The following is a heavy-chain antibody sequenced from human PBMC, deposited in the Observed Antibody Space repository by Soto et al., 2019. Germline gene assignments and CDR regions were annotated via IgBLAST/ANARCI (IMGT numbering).Heavy chain of an antibody. D-gene: IGHD6-13*01. J-gene: IGHJ4*02. Sequence: QVQLVQSGAEVKKPGASVKVSCKASGYTFTNYGISWVRQAPGQGLEWMGWISAYNGNTNYAQKLQGRVTMTTDTTTSTADMELRRRISDDTAVYYCAREGISASGTEYWGQGTLVTVSS. CDR2: ISAYNGNT. CDR1: GYTFTNYG. CDR3: AREGISASGTEY. V-gene: IGHV1-18*01.